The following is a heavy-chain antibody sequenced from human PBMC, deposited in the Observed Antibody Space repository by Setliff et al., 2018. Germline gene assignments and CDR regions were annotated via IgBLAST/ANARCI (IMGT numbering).Heavy chain of an antibody. CDR2: TIPIFGTT. D-gene: IGHD3-22*01. V-gene: IGHV1-69*05. CDR3: VREGVDSRSSTDYRYYMDV. CDR1: GYTLTKYY. Sequence: SVKVSCKSSGYTLTKYYMHWVRQAPGQGLEWMGGTIPIFGTTDYAQKFQGRVTIITDESTSTAFMQLSSLRSEDTAVYYCVREGVDSRSSTDYRYYMDVWGKGTTVTVSS. J-gene: IGHJ6*03.